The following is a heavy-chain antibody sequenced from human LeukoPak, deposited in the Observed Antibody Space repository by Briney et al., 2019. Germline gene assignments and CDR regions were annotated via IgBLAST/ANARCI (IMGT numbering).Heavy chain of an antibody. CDR1: GYSFTSYW. Sequence: GEALKISCKGSGYSFTSYWIGWVRQMPGKGLEWMGIIYPGDSDTRYSPSFQGQVTISADKSISTAYLQWSSLKASDTAMYYCARPLRYCSSTSCITGGFDPWGQGTLVTVSS. CDR2: IYPGDSDT. D-gene: IGHD2-2*01. V-gene: IGHV5-51*01. J-gene: IGHJ5*02. CDR3: ARPLRYCSSTSCITGGFDP.